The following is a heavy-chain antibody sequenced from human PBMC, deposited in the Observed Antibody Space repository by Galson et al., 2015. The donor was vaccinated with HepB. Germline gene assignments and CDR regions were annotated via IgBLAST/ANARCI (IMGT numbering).Heavy chain of an antibody. CDR2: IYYSGST. CDR1: GGPISSYY. Sequence: SETLSLTCTVSGGPISSYYWSWIRQLPGKGLEWIGYIYYSGSTNYNPSLKSRVTISVDTSRNQFSLKLSSVTAADTAVYYCARAWGYSNYGYYYYGMDVWGQGTTVTVSS. CDR3: ARAWGYSNYGYYYYGMDV. V-gene: IGHV4-59*01. J-gene: IGHJ6*02. D-gene: IGHD4-11*01.